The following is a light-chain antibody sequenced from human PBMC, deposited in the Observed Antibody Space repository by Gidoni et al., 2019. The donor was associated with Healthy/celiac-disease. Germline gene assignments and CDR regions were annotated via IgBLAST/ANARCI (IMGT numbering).Light chain of an antibody. CDR3: QQYYSTLCS. Sequence: DIVMTQSPDSLAVSLVERATINCKSSQSVLYSSNNKNYLAWYQQKPGQPPKLRIYWASTRESGVPDRFSGSGSGTDFTLNISSLQAEDVAVYYCQQYYSTLCSFGQGTKLEIK. CDR1: QSVLYSSNNKNY. V-gene: IGKV4-1*01. CDR2: WAS. J-gene: IGKJ2*04.